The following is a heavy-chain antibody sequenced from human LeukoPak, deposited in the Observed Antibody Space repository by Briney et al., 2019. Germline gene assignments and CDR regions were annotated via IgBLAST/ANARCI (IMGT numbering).Heavy chain of an antibody. J-gene: IGHJ6*03. V-gene: IGHV4-34*01. CDR3: ARGAVLWFRPILYYYYMDV. Sequence: SETLSLTCAVYGGSFSGYYWSWIRQPPGKGLEWIGEINHSGSTNYNPSLKSRVTISVDTSKNQFSLKLSSVTAADTAVYYCARGAVLWFRPILYYYYMDVWGKGTTVTVSS. D-gene: IGHD3-10*01. CDR1: GGSFSGYY. CDR2: INHSGST.